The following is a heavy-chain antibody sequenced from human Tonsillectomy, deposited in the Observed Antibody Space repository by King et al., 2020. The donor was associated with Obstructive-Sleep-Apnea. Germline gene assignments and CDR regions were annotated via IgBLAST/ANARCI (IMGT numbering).Heavy chain of an antibody. CDR2: ISYSGST. J-gene: IGHJ4*02. CDR3: ARDRVGRDGYNRFDY. CDR1: GGPIHSYY. D-gene: IGHD5-24*01. V-gene: IGHV4-59*01. Sequence: VQLQESGPGLVKPSETLSLTCTVSGGPIHSYYWSWSRQTPGKGLEWIGYISYSGSTNYNPSLKSRVTISVDTSKNQFSLKLSSVTAADTAVYYCARDRVGRDGYNRFDYWGQGTLVTVSS.